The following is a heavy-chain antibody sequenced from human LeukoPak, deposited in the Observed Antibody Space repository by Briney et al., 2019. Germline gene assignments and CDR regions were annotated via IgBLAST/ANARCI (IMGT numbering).Heavy chain of an antibody. V-gene: IGHV1-8*03. J-gene: IGHJ4*02. CDR3: ARGSRIAVAGTLGY. Sequence: ASVRVSCKASGYTFTSYDINWVRQATGQGLEWMGWMNPNSANTGYAQKFQGRVTITRDTSKSTAYMELSSLRSEDTAVYYCARGSRIAVAGTLGYWGQGTLVTVSS. CDR2: MNPNSANT. CDR1: GYTFTSYD. D-gene: IGHD6-19*01.